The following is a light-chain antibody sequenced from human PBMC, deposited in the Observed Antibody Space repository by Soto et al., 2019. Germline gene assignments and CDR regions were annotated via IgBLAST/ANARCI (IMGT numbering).Light chain of an antibody. CDR3: LPYAGGTTWV. V-gene: IGLV2-8*01. J-gene: IGLJ3*02. CDR2: AVT. Sequence: QSALTQPPSASGSLGQSVTISCTGTSSDIGGYNYVSWYQQHPGKAPKLMISAVTERPSGVPVRFSGSKSGNTASLTVSGLQAEDEADYYCLPYAGGTTWVFVGGTKLTVL. CDR1: SSDIGGYNY.